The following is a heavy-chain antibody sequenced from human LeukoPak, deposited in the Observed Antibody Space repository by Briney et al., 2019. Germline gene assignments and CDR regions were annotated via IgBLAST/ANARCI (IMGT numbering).Heavy chain of an antibody. D-gene: IGHD3-10*01. CDR2: IYTSGST. V-gene: IGHV4-4*07. CDR1: GGSISSYY. CDR3: ARSVWFGTTEIFDY. Sequence: PSETLSLTCTVSGGSISSYYWSWIRQPAGKGLEWIGRIYTSGSTNYNPSLKSRVTMSVDTSKNQFSLKLSSVTAADTAVYYCARSVWFGTTEIFDYWGQGTLVTVSS. J-gene: IGHJ4*02.